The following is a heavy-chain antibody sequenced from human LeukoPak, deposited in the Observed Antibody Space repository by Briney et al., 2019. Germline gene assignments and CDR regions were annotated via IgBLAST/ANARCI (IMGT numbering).Heavy chain of an antibody. V-gene: IGHV1-69*13. CDR3: GRPQVLRYFDWSLTD. J-gene: IGHJ4*02. CDR1: GGTFSSYA. Sequence: SVKVSCKASGGTFSSYAISWVRQAPGHGLEWMGGIIPIFGTGNYPQKFQGRVTITADESTSTAYMELSSLRSEDTAVYYCGRPQVLRYFDWSLTDWGQGTLVTVSS. D-gene: IGHD3-9*01. CDR2: IIPIFGTG.